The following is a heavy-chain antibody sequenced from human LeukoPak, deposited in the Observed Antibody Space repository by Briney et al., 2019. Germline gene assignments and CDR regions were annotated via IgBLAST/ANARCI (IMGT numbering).Heavy chain of an antibody. Sequence: PSETLSLTCTVSGGSISSYYWSWIRQPAGTGLEWIGRIYTSGSTNYNPSLTSRVTMSVDTSKNQFSLKLSSVTAADTAVYYCARVLSGLGFGDLSFDPWGQGTLVTVSS. CDR1: GGSISSYY. V-gene: IGHV4-4*07. D-gene: IGHD3-10*01. CDR2: IYTSGST. J-gene: IGHJ5*02. CDR3: ARVLSGLGFGDLSFDP.